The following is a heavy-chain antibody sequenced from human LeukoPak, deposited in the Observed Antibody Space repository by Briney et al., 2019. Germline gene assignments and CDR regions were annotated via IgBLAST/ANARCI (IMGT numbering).Heavy chain of an antibody. D-gene: IGHD6-13*01. CDR3: AKDLRQQLPPIGY. Sequence: GGSLRLSCAASGFTFSSYSMNWVRQAPGKGLEWVSSISSSSSYIYYADSVKGRFTISRDNAKNSLYLQMNSLRAEDTAVYYCAKDLRQQLPPIGYWGQGTLVTVSS. V-gene: IGHV3-21*04. CDR1: GFTFSSYS. J-gene: IGHJ4*02. CDR2: ISSSSSYI.